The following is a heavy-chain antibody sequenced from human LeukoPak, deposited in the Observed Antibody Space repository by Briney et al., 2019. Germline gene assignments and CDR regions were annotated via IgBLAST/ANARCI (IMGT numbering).Heavy chain of an antibody. CDR2: ISGSGGST. J-gene: IGHJ4*02. CDR3: VKDRNYYGAGSSYFDS. Sequence: GGSLRLSCAASGVTFITHAMSCVRQAPGEGLEWVSAISGSGGSTYYADSVKGRFPISRDNYKNMLYLQMSSLRAEDTAVFHCVKDRNYYGAGSSYFDSWGQGTLVTVSS. CDR1: GVTFITHA. V-gene: IGHV3-23*01. D-gene: IGHD3-10*01.